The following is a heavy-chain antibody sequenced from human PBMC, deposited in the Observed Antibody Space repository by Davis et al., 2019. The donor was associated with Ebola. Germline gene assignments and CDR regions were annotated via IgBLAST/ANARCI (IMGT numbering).Heavy chain of an antibody. V-gene: IGHV4-39*01. D-gene: IGHD2-2*01. Sequence: PSETLSLTCTVSDGSISDYNYYWGWIRQPPGKGLEWIGCVTKSGNAYYKPSLQSRVIISVDTSSDQFSLRMTSLTAANTALYFCASRPASAIPDFWGPGTLVTVSS. J-gene: IGHJ4*02. CDR1: DGSISDYNYY. CDR2: VTKSGNA. CDR3: ASRPASAIPDF.